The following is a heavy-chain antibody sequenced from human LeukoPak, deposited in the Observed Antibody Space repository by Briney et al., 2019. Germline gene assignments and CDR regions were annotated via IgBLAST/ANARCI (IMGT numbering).Heavy chain of an antibody. V-gene: IGHV3-66*01. D-gene: IGHD5-12*01. CDR3: TYSDYPLTY. Sequence: GGSLRLSCAASGLTVTNNYWHWVRQPPGKGPEWISILYSDGDTKYADSVKGRFTFSRNSSRNTLYLQMNGLRAEDTAVYYCTYSDYPLTYWGQGTLVSVSS. CDR2: LYSDGDT. J-gene: IGHJ4*02. CDR1: GLTVTNNY.